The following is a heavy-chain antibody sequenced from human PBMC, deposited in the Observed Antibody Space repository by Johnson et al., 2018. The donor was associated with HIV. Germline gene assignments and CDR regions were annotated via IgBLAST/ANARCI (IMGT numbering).Heavy chain of an antibody. D-gene: IGHD2-15*01. CDR1: GFTFSSYG. CDR3: ASSAPGLLPNDAFDI. V-gene: IGHV3-30*03. CDR2: ISYDGSNK. Sequence: QEKLVESGGGLVQPGGSLRLSCAASGFTFSSYGMHWVRQAPGKGLEWVAVISYDGSNKYYADSVKGRFTISRDNSKNTLYLQMNSLRAEDTAVYYCASSAPGLLPNDAFDIWGQGTMVTVSS. J-gene: IGHJ3*02.